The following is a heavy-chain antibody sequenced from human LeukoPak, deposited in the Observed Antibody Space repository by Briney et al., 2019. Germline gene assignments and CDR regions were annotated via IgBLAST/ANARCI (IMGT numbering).Heavy chain of an antibody. Sequence: GGSLRLSCTASGFTFDEYAMHWVRHAPGKGLGWVSGISYSSGSIGYVDSVKGRFTISRDNAKNSLYLQMNSLRAEDTALYYCAKDRGGSSQLGDAFDVWGQGTMVSVSS. CDR3: AKDRGGSSQLGDAFDV. CDR2: ISYSSGSI. CDR1: GFTFDEYA. J-gene: IGHJ3*01. D-gene: IGHD2-15*01. V-gene: IGHV3-9*01.